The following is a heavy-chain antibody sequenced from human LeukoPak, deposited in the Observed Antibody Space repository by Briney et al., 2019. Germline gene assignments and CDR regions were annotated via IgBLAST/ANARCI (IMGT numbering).Heavy chain of an antibody. Sequence: GGSLRLSCAASGFTFNRSWMNWVRQAPGKGLEWVANMDPSGSQKRYVDSMKGRFTISKDNPGTSLYLEMYSLRAEDTAIYYCAIWTSGNYWGQGTLVTVSS. CDR1: GFTFNRSW. J-gene: IGHJ4*02. D-gene: IGHD1-1*01. V-gene: IGHV3-7*01. CDR2: MDPSGSQK. CDR3: AIWTSGNY.